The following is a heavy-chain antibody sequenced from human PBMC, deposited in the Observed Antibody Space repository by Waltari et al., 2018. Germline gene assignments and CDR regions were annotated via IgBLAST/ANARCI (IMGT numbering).Heavy chain of an antibody. V-gene: IGHV3-64*07. CDR2: ISSNGGST. CDR1: GFTFSSYA. Sequence: EVQLVESGGGLVQPGGSLRLSCAASGFTFSSYAMHWVRQAPGKGLEYVSAISSNGGSTYYADSVKGRYTISRDNSKNTLYLQMGSLRAEDMAVYYCARETGTTVGLYYFDYWGQGTLVTVSS. CDR3: ARETGTTVGLYYFDY. D-gene: IGHD4-17*01. J-gene: IGHJ4*02.